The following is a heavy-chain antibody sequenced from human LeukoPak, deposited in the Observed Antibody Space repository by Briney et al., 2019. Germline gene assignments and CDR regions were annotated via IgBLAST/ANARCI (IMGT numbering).Heavy chain of an antibody. V-gene: IGHV3-23*01. CDR1: GFTFSSYA. CDR3: ARDSRVRFGELHYYYGMDV. CDR2: ISGSGGST. D-gene: IGHD3-10*01. J-gene: IGHJ6*02. Sequence: GGSLRLSCAASGFTFSSYAMSWVRQAPGKGLEWVSAISGSGGSTYYADSVKGRFTISRDNSKNTLYLQMNSLRAEDTAVYYCARDSRVRFGELHYYYGMDVWGQGTTVTVSS.